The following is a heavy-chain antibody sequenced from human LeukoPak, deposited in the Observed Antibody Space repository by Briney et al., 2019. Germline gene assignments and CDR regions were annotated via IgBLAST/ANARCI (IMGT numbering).Heavy chain of an antibody. D-gene: IGHD6-19*01. Sequence: GGSLRLSCAASGFTLSSYAMTWVRQAPGKGLEWVSDIGDSGATTYYADSVKGRFTISRDNSKNTLYLQMSSLRAEDTAVYFCAKDTPLTTYTSGWSSNSFDYWGQGTLVAVSS. J-gene: IGHJ4*02. CDR2: IGDSGATT. CDR1: GFTLSSYA. V-gene: IGHV3-23*01. CDR3: AKDTPLTTYTSGWSSNSFDY.